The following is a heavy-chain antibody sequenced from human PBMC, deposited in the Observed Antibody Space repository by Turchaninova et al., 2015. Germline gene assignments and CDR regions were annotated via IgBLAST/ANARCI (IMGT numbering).Heavy chain of an antibody. Sequence: QVTLKESGPVLVKPTETLTLTCTVSGFSLSNARMGVSWIRKPPGTALEWLAHIFSNDEKPYSTSLNSRLTSSKDTSKSQVVLTMTNMDPVDTATYYCARFRGSYQYYFDYWGQGTLVTVSS. CDR2: IFSNDEK. CDR1: GFSLSNARMG. V-gene: IGHV2-26*01. D-gene: IGHD1-26*01. CDR3: ARFRGSYQYYFDY. J-gene: IGHJ4*02.